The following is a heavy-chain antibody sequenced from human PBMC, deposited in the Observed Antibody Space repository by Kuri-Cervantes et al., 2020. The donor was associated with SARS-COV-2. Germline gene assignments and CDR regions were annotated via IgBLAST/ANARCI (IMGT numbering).Heavy chain of an antibody. CDR3: ARDLVVSSGWDYYMDV. CDR2: IWYDGSNK. Sequence: GESLKISCAASGFTFSSYGMHWVRQAPGKGLEWVAVIWYDGSNKYYADSVKGRFTISRDNSKNTLYLQMNSLRAEDTAEYYCARDLVVSSGWDYYMDVWGKGTTVTVSS. V-gene: IGHV3-33*01. D-gene: IGHD6-19*01. CDR1: GFTFSSYG. J-gene: IGHJ6*03.